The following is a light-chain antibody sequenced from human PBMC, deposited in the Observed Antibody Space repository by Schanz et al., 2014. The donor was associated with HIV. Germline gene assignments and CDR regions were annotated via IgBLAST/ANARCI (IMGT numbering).Light chain of an antibody. V-gene: IGLV1-44*01. J-gene: IGLJ3*02. CDR1: RSNIGRNT. CDR2: SND. CDR3: SSYAGNNNLL. Sequence: QSVLTQPPSASGTPGQRVTISCSGSRSNIGRNTVNWYQHLPGTAPKLLIYSNDQRPSGVPDRFSGSKSGTSASLAISGLQSEDEAYYHCSSYAGNNNLLFGGGTKLTVL.